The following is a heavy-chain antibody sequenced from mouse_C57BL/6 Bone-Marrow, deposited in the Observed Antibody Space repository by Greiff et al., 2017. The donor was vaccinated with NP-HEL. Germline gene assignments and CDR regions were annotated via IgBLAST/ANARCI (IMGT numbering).Heavy chain of an antibody. J-gene: IGHJ3*01. V-gene: IGHV5-12*01. D-gene: IGHD2-3*01. CDR1: GFTFSDYY. CDR3: ASRSDGYSFAY. Sequence: EVKVVESGGGLVQPGGSLKLSCAASGFTFSDYYMYWVRQTPEKRLEWVAYISNGGGSTYYPDTVKGRFTISRDNAKNTLYLQMSRLKSEDTAMYYCASRSDGYSFAYWGQGTLVTVSA. CDR2: ISNGGGST.